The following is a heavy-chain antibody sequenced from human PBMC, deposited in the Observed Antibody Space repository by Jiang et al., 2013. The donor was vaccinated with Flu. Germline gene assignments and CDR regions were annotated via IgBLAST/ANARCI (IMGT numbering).Heavy chain of an antibody. D-gene: IGHD4-23*01. CDR2: ISSSGSTI. Sequence: GGGLVQPGGSLRLSCAASGFTFSSYEMNWVRQAPGKGLEWVSYISSSGSTIYYADSVKGRFTISRDNAKNSLYLQMNSLRAEDTAVYYCARLDYGGNGYFDYWGQGTLVTVSS. V-gene: IGHV3-48*03. CDR1: GFTFSSYE. CDR3: ARLDYGGNGYFDY. J-gene: IGHJ4*02.